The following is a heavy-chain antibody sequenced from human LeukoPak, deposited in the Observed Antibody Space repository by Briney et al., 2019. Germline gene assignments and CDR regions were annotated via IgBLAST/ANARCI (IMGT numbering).Heavy chain of an antibody. Sequence: SETLSLTCTVSGGSISSYYWSWIRQPPGKGLEWIGYIYYSGSTNYNPSLKSRATISVDTSKNQFSLKLSSVTAADTAVYYCARHVLRDTAMARTYYFDYWGQGTLVTVSS. J-gene: IGHJ4*02. CDR3: ARHVLRDTAMARTYYFDY. D-gene: IGHD5-18*01. CDR1: GGSISSYY. CDR2: IYYSGST. V-gene: IGHV4-59*08.